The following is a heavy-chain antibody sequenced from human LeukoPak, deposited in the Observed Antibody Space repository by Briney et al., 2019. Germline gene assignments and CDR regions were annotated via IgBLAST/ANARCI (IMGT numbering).Heavy chain of an antibody. J-gene: IGHJ4*02. CDR2: IRYDGNNK. V-gene: IGHV3-30*02. D-gene: IGHD6-19*01. CDR1: GFTFSTYR. Sequence: GGSLRLSCAASGFTFSTYRMSWVRQAPGKGLEWVSVIRYDGNNKYYADSVKGRFTISRDNSKNTLYLQMNSLESEDTAVYYCAKDRWGAVASFDYWGQGTLVTVSS. CDR3: AKDRWGAVASFDY.